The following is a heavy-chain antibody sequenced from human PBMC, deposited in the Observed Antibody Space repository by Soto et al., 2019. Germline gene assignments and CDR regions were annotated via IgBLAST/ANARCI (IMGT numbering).Heavy chain of an antibody. J-gene: IGHJ5*02. Sequence: SETLSLTCTVSGGSISSSSYYWGWIRQPPGKGLEWIGSIYYSGSTYYNPSLKSRVTISVDTSKNQFSQKLSSVTAADTAVYYCARVVVVPAAILDNWFDPWGQGTLVTVSS. CDR2: IYYSGST. D-gene: IGHD2-2*01. V-gene: IGHV4-39*07. CDR1: GGSISSSSYY. CDR3: ARVVVVPAAILDNWFDP.